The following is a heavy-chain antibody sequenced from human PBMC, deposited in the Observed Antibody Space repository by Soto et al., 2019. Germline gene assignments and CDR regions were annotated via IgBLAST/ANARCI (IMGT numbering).Heavy chain of an antibody. V-gene: IGHV5-51*01. CDR3: ARASSIAARSAFDI. CDR1: GYTFTSYG. CDR2: IYPGDSDT. J-gene: IGHJ3*02. D-gene: IGHD6-6*01. Sequence: KVSCKASGYTFTSYGISWVRQMPGKGLEWMGTIYPGDSDTRYSPSFQGQVTISADKSISTAYLQWSSLKASDTAMYYCARASSIAARSAFDIWGQGTMVTVSS.